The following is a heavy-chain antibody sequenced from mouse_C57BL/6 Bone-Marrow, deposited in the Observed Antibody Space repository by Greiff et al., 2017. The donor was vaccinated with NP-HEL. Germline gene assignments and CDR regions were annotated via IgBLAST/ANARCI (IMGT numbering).Heavy chain of an antibody. CDR2: IDPEDGAT. Sequence: EVQLQESGAELVKPGASVKLSCTASGFNIKDYYMHWVKQRTEQGLAWIGRIDPEDGATTYAPKFQGKATIAADTSSNTAYLQLSSLTPEDTAVYYCARDDWFAYWGQGTLVTVSA. CDR1: GFNIKDYY. CDR3: ARDDWFAY. J-gene: IGHJ3*01. V-gene: IGHV14-2*01.